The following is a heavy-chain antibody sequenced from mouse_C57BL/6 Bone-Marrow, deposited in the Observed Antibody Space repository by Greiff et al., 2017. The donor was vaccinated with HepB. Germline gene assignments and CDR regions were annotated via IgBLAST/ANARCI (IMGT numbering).Heavy chain of an antibody. Sequence: VQLQQSVAELVRPGASVKLSCTASGFNIKNTYMHWVKQRPEQGLEWIGRIDPANGNTKYAPKFQGKATITADTSSNTAYLQLSSLTSEDTAIYDCARVFITTVVAIDYWGQGTTLTVSS. CDR2: IDPANGNT. CDR1: GFNIKNTY. CDR3: ARVFITTVVAIDY. J-gene: IGHJ2*01. V-gene: IGHV14-3*01. D-gene: IGHD1-1*01.